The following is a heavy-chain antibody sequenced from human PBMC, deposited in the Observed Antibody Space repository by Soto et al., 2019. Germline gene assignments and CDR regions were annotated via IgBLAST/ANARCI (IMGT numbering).Heavy chain of an antibody. Sequence: GGSLRLSCAASGFTFSTYSMNWVRQAPGKGLEWVSSISSSGSYIYHADSVEGRFTISRDNAKNSLYLQMNSLRAEDTAVYYCATVPAALGYWGQGTLVTVSS. CDR3: ATVPAALGY. CDR2: ISSSGSYI. D-gene: IGHD2-2*01. J-gene: IGHJ4*02. V-gene: IGHV3-21*01. CDR1: GFTFSTYS.